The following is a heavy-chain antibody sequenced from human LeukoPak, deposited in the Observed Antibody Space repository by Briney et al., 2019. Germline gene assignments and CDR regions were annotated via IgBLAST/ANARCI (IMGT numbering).Heavy chain of an antibody. CDR1: GGSFSGYY. J-gene: IGHJ4*02. CDR2: INHSGST. Sequence: SETLSLTCAVYGGSFSGYYWSWIRQPPGKGLEWIGEINHSGSTNYNPSLKSRVTISVDTSKNQFSLKLSSVTAADTAVYYCARTSGRGPYFDYWGQGTLVTVSS. D-gene: IGHD3-10*01. CDR3: ARTSGRGPYFDY. V-gene: IGHV4-34*01.